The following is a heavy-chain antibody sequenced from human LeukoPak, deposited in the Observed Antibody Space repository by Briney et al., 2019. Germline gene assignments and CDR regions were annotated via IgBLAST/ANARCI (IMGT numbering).Heavy chain of an antibody. J-gene: IGHJ3*02. Sequence: PGGSLTLSCAASGFTFSSYSMNWVRQAPGKGLEWVSSISRSSSYIYYAHSVKGRSTISRDNAKNSLYLQMSSLRAEDTAVYCRGRGRGNSGSFDVFDIWGQGTMVTVSS. CDR1: GFTFSSYS. CDR2: ISRSSSYI. D-gene: IGHD1-26*01. V-gene: IGHV3-21*01. CDR3: GRGRGNSGSFDVFDI.